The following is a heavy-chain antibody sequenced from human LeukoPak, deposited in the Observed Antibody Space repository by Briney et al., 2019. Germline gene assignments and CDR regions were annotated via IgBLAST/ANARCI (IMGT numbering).Heavy chain of an antibody. J-gene: IGHJ4*02. V-gene: IGHV4-30-4*01. CDR2: IYYSGST. D-gene: IGHD3-10*01. CDR3: AGGSYGSGSSVADDY. Sequence: PSKTLSLTCTVSGGSISSGDYYWSWIRQPRGKGLEWIGYIYYSGSTYYSPSLKSRVTISVDTSKNQFSLKLSSVTAADTAVYYCAGGSYGSGSSVADDYWGQGTLVTVSS. CDR1: GGSISSGDYY.